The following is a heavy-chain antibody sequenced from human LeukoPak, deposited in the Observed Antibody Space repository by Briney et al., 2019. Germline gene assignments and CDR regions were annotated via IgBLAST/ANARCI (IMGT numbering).Heavy chain of an antibody. CDR3: AKDLLPRTAFDY. CDR2: ISYDGSNK. Sequence: GRSLRLSCAASGFTFSSYGMHWVRQALGKGLEWVAVISYDGSNKYYADSVKGRFTISRDNSKNTLYLQMNSLRAEDTTVYYCAKDLLPRTAFDYWGQGTLVTVSS. D-gene: IGHD1-1*01. CDR1: GFTFSSYG. J-gene: IGHJ4*02. V-gene: IGHV3-30*18.